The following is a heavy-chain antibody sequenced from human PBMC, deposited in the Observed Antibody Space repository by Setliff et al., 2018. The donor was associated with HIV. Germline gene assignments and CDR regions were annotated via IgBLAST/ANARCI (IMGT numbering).Heavy chain of an antibody. J-gene: IGHJ5*02. V-gene: IGHV4-4*08. D-gene: IGHD1-26*01. Sequence: SETLSLTCTVSGGSISSYYWSWIRQAPGKGLEWIGYIYTSGNTKYNPSLQSRVTMSIDMSNNHFSLRLDSVTAADTAVYYCARGVGVQGTWGQGILVTVSS. CDR1: GGSISSYY. CDR3: ARGVGVQGT. CDR2: IYTSGNT.